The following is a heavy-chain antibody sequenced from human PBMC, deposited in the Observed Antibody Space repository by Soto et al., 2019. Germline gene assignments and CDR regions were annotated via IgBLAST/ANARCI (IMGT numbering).Heavy chain of an antibody. Sequence: QVQLVESGGGVVQPGRSLRLSCAASGFTFSSYAMHWVRQAPGKGLEWVAVISYDGSSKYYADSVKGRFTISRDNSKNTLYLQMNSLRAEDTAVYYCARPLWRDDYNWGYFDHWGRGTLVTVSS. D-gene: IGHD4-4*01. J-gene: IGHJ2*01. CDR2: ISYDGSSK. V-gene: IGHV3-30-3*01. CDR3: ARPLWRDDYNWGYFDH. CDR1: GFTFSSYA.